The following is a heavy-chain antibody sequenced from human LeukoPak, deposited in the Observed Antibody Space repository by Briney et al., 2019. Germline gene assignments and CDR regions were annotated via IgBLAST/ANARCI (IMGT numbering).Heavy chain of an antibody. CDR3: ARGHIHFTHFDY. CDR1: GYTSTSYG. CDR2: ISAYNGNT. J-gene: IGHJ4*02. D-gene: IGHD2-21*01. Sequence: ASVQVSCKASGYTSTSYGISWVRQAPGQGLEWMGWISAYNGNTNYAQKLQGRVTMTTDTSTSTAYMELRSLRSDDTAVYYCARGHIHFTHFDYWGQGTLVTVSS. V-gene: IGHV1-18*01.